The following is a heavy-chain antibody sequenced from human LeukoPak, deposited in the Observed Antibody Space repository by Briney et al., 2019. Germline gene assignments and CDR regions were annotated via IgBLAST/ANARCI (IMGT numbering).Heavy chain of an antibody. CDR3: ASESATMVGYYYYYYMDV. J-gene: IGHJ6*03. V-gene: IGHV4-30-4*08. D-gene: IGHD3-10*02. CDR2: IYYSGST. Sequence: SQTLSLTCTVSGGSISSGDYYWSWIRQPPGKGLEWIGYIYYSGSTYYNPSLKSRVTISVDTSKNQFSLKLSSVTAADTAVYYCASESATMVGYYYYYYMDVWGKGTTVTVSS. CDR1: GGSISSGDYY.